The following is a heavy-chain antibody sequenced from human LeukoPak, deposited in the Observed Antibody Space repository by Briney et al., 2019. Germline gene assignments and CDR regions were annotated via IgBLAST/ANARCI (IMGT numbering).Heavy chain of an antibody. J-gene: IGHJ4*02. CDR3: ARVLYDSSGPIDY. Sequence: ASVKVSCKASGYTFTGYYMHWVRQAPGQGLEWMGWINPNSGGTNYAQKFQGRVTMTRDTSISTAYMELSRLRSADTAVYYCARVLYDSSGPIDYWGQGTLVTVSS. V-gene: IGHV1-2*02. D-gene: IGHD3-22*01. CDR2: INPNSGGT. CDR1: GYTFTGYY.